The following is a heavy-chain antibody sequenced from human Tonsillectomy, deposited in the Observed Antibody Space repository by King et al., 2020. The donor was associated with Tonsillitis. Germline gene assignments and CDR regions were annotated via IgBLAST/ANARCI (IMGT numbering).Heavy chain of an antibody. Sequence: QLVQSGGGLIQPGGSPRLSCAASGFTVSSNYMSWVRQAPGKGLEWVSVIYSGSSTYYADSVKGRFTISRDTSKNTLYLQMNSLRAEDTAVYYCARSSSGSLYYYYYMDVWGKGTTVTVSS. CDR2: IYSGSST. V-gene: IGHV3-53*01. CDR3: ARSSSGSLYYYYYMDV. J-gene: IGHJ6*03. CDR1: GFTVSSNY. D-gene: IGHD3-22*01.